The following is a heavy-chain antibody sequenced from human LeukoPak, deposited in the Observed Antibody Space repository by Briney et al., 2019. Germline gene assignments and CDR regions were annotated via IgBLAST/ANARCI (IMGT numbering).Heavy chain of an antibody. D-gene: IGHD1-26*01. CDR1: GGSISSGGYY. CDR3: ARLGSYLYYFDY. Sequence: SETLSLTCTVSGGSISSGGYYWSWIRQPPGKGLEWIGYIYHSGSTYYNPSLKSRVTISVDRSKNQFSLKLSSVTAADTAVYYCARLGSYLYYFDYWGQGTLVTVSS. J-gene: IGHJ4*02. CDR2: IYHSGST. V-gene: IGHV4-30-2*01.